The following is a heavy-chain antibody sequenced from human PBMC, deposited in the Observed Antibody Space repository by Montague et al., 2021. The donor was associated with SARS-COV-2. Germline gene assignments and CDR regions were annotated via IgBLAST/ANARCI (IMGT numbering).Heavy chain of an antibody. Sequence: SETLSLTCTVSGGSISSSSYYWGWIRQPTGKGLEWIGSINYSGSTYYNPSLKSRVTISVDTSKNKFSLKLCSVTAADTAVYYRARHERQWLRLYPYYFDSWGQGTLVTVSS. CDR3: ARHERQWLRLYPYYFDS. J-gene: IGHJ4*02. CDR2: INYSGST. V-gene: IGHV4-39*01. D-gene: IGHD5-12*01. CDR1: GGSISSSSYY.